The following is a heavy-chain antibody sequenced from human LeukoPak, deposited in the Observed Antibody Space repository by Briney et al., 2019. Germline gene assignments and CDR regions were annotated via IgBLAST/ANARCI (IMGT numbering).Heavy chain of an antibody. Sequence: GGSLRLSCAASGFTFSSYSMNWVRQAPGKGLEWVSYISSSSSTIYYADSVKGRFTISRDNAKNSLYLQMNSLRAEDTAVYYCASEKIAVANDAFDIWGQGTMVTVSS. V-gene: IGHV3-48*04. CDR3: ASEKIAVANDAFDI. CDR1: GFTFSSYS. D-gene: IGHD6-19*01. CDR2: ISSSSSTI. J-gene: IGHJ3*02.